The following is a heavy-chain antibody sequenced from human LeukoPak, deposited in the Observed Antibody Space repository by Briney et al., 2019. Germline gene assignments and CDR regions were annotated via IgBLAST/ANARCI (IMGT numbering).Heavy chain of an antibody. V-gene: IGHV4-59*11. CDR3: ARATPGRNRGAFDI. CDR1: GGSISSHY. D-gene: IGHD1-14*01. CDR2: IYYSGST. Sequence: SETLSLTCTVSGGSISSHYWSWIRQPPGKGLEWIGYIYYSGSTNYNPSLKSRVTISVDTSKNQFSLKLSSVTAADTAVYYCARATPGRNRGAFDIWGQGTMVTVSS. J-gene: IGHJ3*02.